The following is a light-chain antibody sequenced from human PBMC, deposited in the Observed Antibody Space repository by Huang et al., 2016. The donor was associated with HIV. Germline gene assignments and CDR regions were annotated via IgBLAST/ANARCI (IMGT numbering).Light chain of an antibody. V-gene: IGKV1-39*01. CDR3: QQTYSAPVT. CDR1: QRISSH. CDR2: SST. Sequence: DIQVTRSPSSLSASVGDRVTITCRTSQRISSHLSWYQQKIGKGPKLLIYSSTVLQSGVPSRFTGSGSGTDFTLTINSLQPEDFATYYCQQTYSAPVTFGGGTRVEIK. J-gene: IGKJ4*01.